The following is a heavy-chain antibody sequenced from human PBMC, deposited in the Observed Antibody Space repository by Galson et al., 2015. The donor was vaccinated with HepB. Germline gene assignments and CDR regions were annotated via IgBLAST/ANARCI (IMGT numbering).Heavy chain of an antibody. CDR1: GYNFPNYW. Sequence: QSGAEVKKPGQSLKISCQTSGYNFPNYWIGWVRQVPGKGLEWMGIIHPGESDTNFSPSFQDQVTISADKSINTAYLQWSSLKVSDTAMYFCARLGGIEGATPENFGSWAHETLVTVSS. V-gene: IGHV5-51*01. J-gene: IGHJ4*01. CDR3: ARLGGIEGATPENFGS. CDR2: IHPGESDT. D-gene: IGHD1-26*01.